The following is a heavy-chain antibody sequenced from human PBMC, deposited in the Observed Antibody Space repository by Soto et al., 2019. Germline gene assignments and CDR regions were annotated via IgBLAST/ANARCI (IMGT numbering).Heavy chain of an antibody. Sequence: QLQLQESGPGLVKPSETLSLTCTVSGGSISNSSSDWGWISQLPGKGLQLSGHIYYTGTSYSNPSLKGRFTLSVDTSKNQFSLKMISMTAADTAVFYCTRLQRRWLSSDSWGQGTLVTVSS. CDR1: GGSISNSSSD. J-gene: IGHJ4*02. V-gene: IGHV4-39*01. D-gene: IGHD5-12*01. CDR3: TRLQRRWLSSDS. CDR2: IYYTGTS.